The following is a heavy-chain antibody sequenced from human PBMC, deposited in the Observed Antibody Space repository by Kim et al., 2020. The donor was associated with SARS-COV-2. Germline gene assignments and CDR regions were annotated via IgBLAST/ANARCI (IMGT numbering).Heavy chain of an antibody. CDR3: ARRTTVSSYYYYYYMDV. Sequence: LKSRVTISVETSKNQFSLKLSAVTAADTAVYYCARRTTVSSYYYYYYMDVWGKGTTVTVSS. V-gene: IGHV4-34*01. D-gene: IGHD4-4*01. J-gene: IGHJ6*03.